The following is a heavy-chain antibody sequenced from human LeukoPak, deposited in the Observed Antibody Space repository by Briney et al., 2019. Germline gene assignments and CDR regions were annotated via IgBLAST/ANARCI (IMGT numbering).Heavy chain of an antibody. CDR2: ISSSSYI. V-gene: IGHV3-21*01. D-gene: IGHD2-2*01. Sequence: AGGSLRLSCAASGFTFSSYSMNWVRQAPGKGLEWVSSISSSSYIYYADSVKGRFTISRDNAKNSLYLQMNSLRAEDTAVYYCARDWMSCSSTSCLGGWGQGTLVTVSS. CDR3: ARDWMSCSSTSCLGG. J-gene: IGHJ4*02. CDR1: GFTFSSYS.